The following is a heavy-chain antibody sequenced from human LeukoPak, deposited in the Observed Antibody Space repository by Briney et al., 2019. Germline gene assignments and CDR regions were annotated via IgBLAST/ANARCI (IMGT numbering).Heavy chain of an antibody. CDR1: GFTFSSYW. D-gene: IGHD3-10*01. Sequence: GGSLRLSCAASGFTFSSYWMSWVRQAPGKGLEWVANIKQDGSEKYHVDSVKGRFTISRDNAKNSLYLQMNSLRAEDTAVYYCARVERYYGSGSYYKYWGQGTLVTVSS. CDR2: IKQDGSEK. V-gene: IGHV3-7*01. J-gene: IGHJ4*02. CDR3: ARVERYYGSGSYYKY.